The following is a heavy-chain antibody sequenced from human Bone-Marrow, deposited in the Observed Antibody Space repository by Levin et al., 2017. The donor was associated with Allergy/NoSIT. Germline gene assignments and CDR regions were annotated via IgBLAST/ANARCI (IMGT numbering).Heavy chain of an antibody. J-gene: IGHJ6*02. CDR1: GFMFSSFA. Sequence: AGGSLRLSCAASGFMFSSFAVSWVRQAPGKGLEWVSSISGSGISLHYTDSVKGRFTITRDNSKNTLYLQMNSLRADDTAVYYCAKLGTPKVRVIMDVWGQGTTVTVSS. CDR2: ISGSGISL. CDR3: AKLGTPKVRVIMDV. V-gene: IGHV3-23*01. D-gene: IGHD1-1*01.